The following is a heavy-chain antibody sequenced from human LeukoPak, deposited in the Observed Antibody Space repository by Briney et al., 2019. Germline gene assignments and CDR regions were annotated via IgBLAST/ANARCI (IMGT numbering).Heavy chain of an antibody. Sequence: ASVTLSCKSSGYTFTTYGITWVRQAPGQGLEWMGWISGKNGSTICEQKLQGRVTMTTDTSTSTAYMELRSLRSDDTAVYYCARDLGPRVVVPRANYWGQGTLVT. CDR1: GYTFTTYG. CDR2: ISGKNGST. J-gene: IGHJ4*02. D-gene: IGHD2-2*01. V-gene: IGHV1-18*01. CDR3: ARDLGPRVVVPRANY.